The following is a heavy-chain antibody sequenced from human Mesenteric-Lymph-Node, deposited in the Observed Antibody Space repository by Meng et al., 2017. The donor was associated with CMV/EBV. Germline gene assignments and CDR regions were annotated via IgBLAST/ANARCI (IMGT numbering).Heavy chain of an antibody. V-gene: IGHV2-5*01. CDR1: GFSLSTAGGG. J-gene: IGHJ4*02. CDR2: IYWNDDK. CDR3: ARTVAAIPLHFDY. Sequence: FSGFSLSTAGGGVNWIRQPPGKALEWLALIYWNDDKHYSTSLKSRLTITKDTSKNQVVLKMTNMNPVDTGTYYCARTVAAIPLHFDYWGQGTLVTVSS. D-gene: IGHD5-12*01.